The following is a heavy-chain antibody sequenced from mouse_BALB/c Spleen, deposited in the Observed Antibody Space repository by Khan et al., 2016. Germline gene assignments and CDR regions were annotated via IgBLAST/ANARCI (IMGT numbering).Heavy chain of an antibody. J-gene: IGHJ2*01. CDR1: GYAFSSYW. Sequence: QVQLKQSGAELVRPGSSVKISCKASGYAFSSYWMNWVKQRPGQGLEWIGQIYPGDGDTNYNGTFKGKATLTADKSSSKAYMQLSSLTSVYSAVYCCARENYGISYWGQGTTLTVSS. CDR3: ARENYGISY. CDR2: IYPGDGDT. D-gene: IGHD1-1*01. V-gene: IGHV1-80*01.